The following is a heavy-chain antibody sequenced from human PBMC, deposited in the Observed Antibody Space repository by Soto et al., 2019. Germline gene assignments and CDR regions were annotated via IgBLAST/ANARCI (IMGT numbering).Heavy chain of an antibody. J-gene: IGHJ4*02. CDR2: IYAGGNT. CDR1: GFSVTSNY. CDR3: ARVTTFYDILTSSYALDYFDY. Sequence: GGSLRLSXAASGFSVTSNYMTWVRQAPGKGLECVSVIYAGGNTYYPDSVKGRFTISSDNSKNTLFLQMNNLRAEDTAVYYCARVTTFYDILTSSYALDYFDYWGQGTRVTVSS. V-gene: IGHV3-53*01. D-gene: IGHD3-9*01.